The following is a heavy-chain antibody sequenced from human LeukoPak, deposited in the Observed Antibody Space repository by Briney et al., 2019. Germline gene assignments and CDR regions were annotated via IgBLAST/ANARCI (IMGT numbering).Heavy chain of an antibody. CDR2: IIPILGIA. CDR3: ARGNTYYYDSRGDAFDI. V-gene: IGHV1-69*04. J-gene: IGHJ3*02. CDR1: GGTFSSYA. D-gene: IGHD3-22*01. Sequence: AASVKVSCKASGGTFSSYAISWVRQAPGQGLEWMGRIIPILGIANYAQKFQGRVTITADKSTSTAYMELSSLRSEDTAVYYCARGNTYYYDSRGDAFDIWGQGTMVTVSS.